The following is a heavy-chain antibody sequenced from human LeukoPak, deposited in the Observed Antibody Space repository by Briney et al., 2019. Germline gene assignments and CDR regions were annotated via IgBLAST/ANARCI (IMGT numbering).Heavy chain of an antibody. CDR2: IKQDGSEK. CDR1: GFTFSSYW. Sequence: GGSLRLSCAASGFTFSSYWMSWVRQAPGKGLEWVANIKQDGSEKYYVDSVKGRFTISRDNAKNSLYLQMNSLRAEDTAVYYCARREGEPQDDWYFDLWGRGTRVSVSS. J-gene: IGHJ2*01. V-gene: IGHV3-7*03. CDR3: ARREGEPQDDWYFDL. D-gene: IGHD1-14*01.